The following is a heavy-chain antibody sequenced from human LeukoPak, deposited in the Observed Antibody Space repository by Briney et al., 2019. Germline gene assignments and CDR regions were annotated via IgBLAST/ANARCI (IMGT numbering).Heavy chain of an antibody. CDR2: MSSDGVKT. CDR3: AKDHAGTGRAFEY. Sequence: PGGSLRLSCATSGFTFTTCGVHWVRQAPGKGLEWVALMSSDGVKTYYADSVKGRFTISRDRYKDTLYLQMSRLRADDTAVYYCAKDHAGTGRAFEYWGQGTLVTVSS. D-gene: IGHD1-1*01. J-gene: IGHJ4*02. CDR1: GFTFTTCG. V-gene: IGHV3-30*04.